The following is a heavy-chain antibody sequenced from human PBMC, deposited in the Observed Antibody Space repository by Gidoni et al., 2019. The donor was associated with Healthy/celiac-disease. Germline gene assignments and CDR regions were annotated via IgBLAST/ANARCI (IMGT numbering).Heavy chain of an antibody. CDR3: AKDHGYSSSHYYYYGMDA. Sequence: QVQLVESGVGVVQPGRSLRLSCAASAFTFSSYGMHWVRQAPGKGLEWVAVISYDGSNKYYADSVKGRFTISRDNSKNTLYLQMNSLRAEDTAVYYCAKDHGYSSSHYYYYGMDAWGQGTTVTVSS. D-gene: IGHD6-13*01. V-gene: IGHV3-30*18. CDR2: ISYDGSNK. CDR1: AFTFSSYG. J-gene: IGHJ6*02.